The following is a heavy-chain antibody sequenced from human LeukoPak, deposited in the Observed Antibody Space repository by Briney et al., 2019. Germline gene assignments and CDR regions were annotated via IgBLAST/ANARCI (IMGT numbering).Heavy chain of an antibody. Sequence: GGSLRLSCAASGYTFDDYGMSWVRQAPGKGLEWGSGINWNGGSTLYADSVKGRFTISRDNAKNSLYVQMNSLRAEDTALYYCVRGESRRYYRHWGQGTLVTVSS. CDR3: VRGESRRYYRH. J-gene: IGHJ4*02. V-gene: IGHV3-20*04. CDR2: INWNGGST. D-gene: IGHD3-22*01. CDR1: GYTFDDYG.